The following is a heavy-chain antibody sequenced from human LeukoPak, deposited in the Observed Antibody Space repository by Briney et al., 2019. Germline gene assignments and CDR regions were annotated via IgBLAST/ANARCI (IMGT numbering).Heavy chain of an antibody. CDR3: TRGVDCSGGSCYSPFYYYYYMDV. CDR2: IRSKGHGGTT. CDR1: GFTFGDYA. Sequence: GGSLRLSCTASGFTFGDYAMSWVRQAPGKGLEWVGFIRSKGHGGTTEYAASVKDRFTISRDDSKSIAYLQMNSLNTEDRAVYYCTRGVDCSGGSCYSPFYYYYYMDVWGKGTTVTISS. J-gene: IGHJ6*03. D-gene: IGHD2-15*01. V-gene: IGHV3-49*04.